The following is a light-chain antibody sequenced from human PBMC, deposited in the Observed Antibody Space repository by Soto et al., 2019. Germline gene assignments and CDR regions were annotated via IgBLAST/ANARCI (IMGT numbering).Light chain of an antibody. CDR3: QQSYSPPQIT. V-gene: IGKV1-39*01. Sequence: DIQVTQSPSSLSASVGDRVTITCRASQSISSYLNWYQQKPGKAPKLLIYAASSLQSGVPSRFSGSGSGTDFTLTISSLQTEDFANYYCQQSYSPPQITFGQGTRLEIK. J-gene: IGKJ5*01. CDR1: QSISSY. CDR2: AAS.